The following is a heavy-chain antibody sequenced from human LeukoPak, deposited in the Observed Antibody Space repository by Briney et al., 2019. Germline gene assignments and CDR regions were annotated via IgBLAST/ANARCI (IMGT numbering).Heavy chain of an antibody. CDR3: ARAIAAAGSIGWFDP. Sequence: ASVKVSCKASGYTFTNYVMHWVRQAPGQGLEWMGIINPGGGGTNYAQKFQGRVTVTRDTYTSTVYMELSSLTSEDTAVYYCARAIAAAGSIGWFDPWGQGTLVTVSS. CDR2: INPGGGGT. CDR1: GYTFTNYV. J-gene: IGHJ5*02. V-gene: IGHV1-46*01. D-gene: IGHD6-13*01.